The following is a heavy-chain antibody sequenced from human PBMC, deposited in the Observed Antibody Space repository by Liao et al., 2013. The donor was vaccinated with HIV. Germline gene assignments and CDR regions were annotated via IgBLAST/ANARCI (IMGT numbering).Heavy chain of an antibody. CDR3: ARWTGAAPRGFDP. J-gene: IGHJ5*02. Sequence: QVQLQESGPGLVKPSQTLSLTCTVSGGSISSGTYYWSWIRQPAGKGLEWIGRIFTSGSSSYKSRVTTSEANGSTSYNPSLKSRVFISVDTSKNQFSLKLSSVTAADTAVYYCARWTGAAPRGFDPWGQGTLVTVSS. D-gene: IGHD6-6*01. V-gene: IGHV4-61*02. CDR1: GGSISSGTYY. CDR2: IFTSGSSSYKSRVTTSEANGST.